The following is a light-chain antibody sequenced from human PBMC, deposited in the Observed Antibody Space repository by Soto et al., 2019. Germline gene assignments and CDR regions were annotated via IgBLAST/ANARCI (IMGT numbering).Light chain of an antibody. CDR2: DAS. J-gene: IGKJ4*01. V-gene: IGKV3-15*01. CDR1: QNIGRN. CDR3: HQYNPSPKP. Sequence: EIVMTQSPATLSVSPGERATLSCRASQNIGRNLVWYQQIPGQAPRLLFYDASTRAPGIPYRFSARGSGTEFTFTITSLHSEDFSVYYCHQYNPSPKPFGGGTKVDI.